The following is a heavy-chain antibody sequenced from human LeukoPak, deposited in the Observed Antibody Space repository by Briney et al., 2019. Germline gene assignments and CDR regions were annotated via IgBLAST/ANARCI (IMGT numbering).Heavy chain of an antibody. J-gene: IGHJ4*02. D-gene: IGHD6-13*01. CDR3: AKQRDYSSSWYDPNLDY. CDR1: GFTFSSYG. CDR2: IWYDGGNK. Sequence: GRSLRLSCAASGFTFSSYGMHWVRQAPGKGLEWVAVIWYDGGNKYYADSVKGRFTISRDNSKNTLYLQMNSLRAEDTAVYYCAKQRDYSSSWYDPNLDYWGQGTLVTVSS. V-gene: IGHV3-33*06.